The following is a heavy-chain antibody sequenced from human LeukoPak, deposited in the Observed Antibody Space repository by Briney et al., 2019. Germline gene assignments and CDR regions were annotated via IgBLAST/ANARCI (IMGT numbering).Heavy chain of an antibody. CDR3: TRDKLELRQFDY. Sequence: PGGSLRLSCAASGFTFSNAWMSWVRQAPGKGLEWVGRIKSKPDGGAIDYAAPVKGRFIISRDDSKDTLYLQMNSLKTEDTGVYYCTRDKLELRQFDYWGQGTLVTVSS. V-gene: IGHV3-15*01. CDR2: IKSKPDGGAI. J-gene: IGHJ4*02. D-gene: IGHD1-26*01. CDR1: GFTFSNAW.